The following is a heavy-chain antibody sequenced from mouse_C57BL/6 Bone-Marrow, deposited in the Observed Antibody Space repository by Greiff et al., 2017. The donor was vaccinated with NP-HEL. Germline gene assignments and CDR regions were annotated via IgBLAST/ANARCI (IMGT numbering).Heavy chain of an antibody. D-gene: IGHD1-1*01. J-gene: IGHJ4*01. Sequence: VQLQQSGPELVKPGASVKISCKASGYTFTDYYMNWVKQSHGKSLEWIGDINPNNGGTSYNQKFKGKATLTVDKSSSTAYMELRSLTSEDSAVYYCARVTTVVATPYAMDYWGQGTSVTVSS. CDR3: ARVTTVVATPYAMDY. V-gene: IGHV1-26*01. CDR2: INPNNGGT. CDR1: GYTFTDYY.